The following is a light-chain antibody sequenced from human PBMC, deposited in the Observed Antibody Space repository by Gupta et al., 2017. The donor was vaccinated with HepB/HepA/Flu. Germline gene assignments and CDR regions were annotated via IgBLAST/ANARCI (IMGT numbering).Light chain of an antibody. J-gene: IGLJ1*01. CDR3: QSYDSSLSGSDV. CDR1: SSNIGAGYD. CDR2: GNS. Sequence: QSVLTQPPSVSGAPGQRVTISCTGSSSNIGAGYDVHWYQQLPATAPKLLIYGNSNRPSGVPDRFSGSKSCASASLAITGLQAEDEADYYCQSYDSSLSGSDVFGTGTKVTVL. V-gene: IGLV1-40*01.